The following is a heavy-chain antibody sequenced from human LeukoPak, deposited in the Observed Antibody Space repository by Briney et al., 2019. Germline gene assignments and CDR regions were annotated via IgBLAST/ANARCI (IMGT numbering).Heavy chain of an antibody. J-gene: IGHJ4*02. D-gene: IGHD5-12*01. Sequence: GGSLRLSCAASGFTFSSYWMSWVCQTPGKGLEWVAHLNQDGSERYYVDSVKGRFTISRENAKNSLYLQMNSLRAEDTAVYYCVKADSGYDLLFDYWGQGTLVTVSS. CDR2: LNQDGSER. CDR1: GFTFSSYW. V-gene: IGHV3-7*05. CDR3: VKADSGYDLLFDY.